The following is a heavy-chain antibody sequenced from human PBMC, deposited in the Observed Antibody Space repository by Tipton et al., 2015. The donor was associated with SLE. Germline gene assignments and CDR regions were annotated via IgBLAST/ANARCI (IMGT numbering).Heavy chain of an antibody. CDR3: ARGSAMTTIPY. J-gene: IGHJ4*02. V-gene: IGHV4-59*02. CDR2: INYSGST. CDR1: GFSVSSNY. D-gene: IGHD5-24*01. Sequence: LRLSCAASGFSVSSNYMSWVRQAPGKGLEWIGYINYSGSTSYNPSLESRLTMSVDTSKNQFSLNLTSVTAADTAVYYCARGSAMTTIPYWGQGIQVTVSS.